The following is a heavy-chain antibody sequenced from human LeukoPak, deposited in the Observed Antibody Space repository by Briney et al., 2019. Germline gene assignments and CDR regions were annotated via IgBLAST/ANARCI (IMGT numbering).Heavy chain of an antibody. Sequence: GRSLRLSCAASGFTFSGYGMHWVRQAPGKGLEWVAVIWYDGSNKYYADSVKGRFTISRDNSKNTLYLQMNSLRAEDTAVYYCAKALVGAPDDAFDIWGQGTMVTVSS. CDR2: IWYDGSNK. CDR3: AKALVGAPDDAFDI. D-gene: IGHD1-26*01. V-gene: IGHV3-33*06. J-gene: IGHJ3*02. CDR1: GFTFSGYG.